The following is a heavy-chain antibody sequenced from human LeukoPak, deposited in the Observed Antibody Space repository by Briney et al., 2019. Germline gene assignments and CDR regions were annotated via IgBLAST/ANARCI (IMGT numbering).Heavy chain of an antibody. D-gene: IGHD4-11*01. J-gene: IGHJ4*01. CDR3: ARELQSSFYFDY. CDR1: GYTFSNYL. CDR2: INPSVGNT. Sequence: ASVKVSCQASGYTFSNYLVHWVRQAPGQGLEWMGVINPSVGNTNYAQSFQGRLTVTRDMSTSTVYMELSSLRPEDTAVYYCARELQSSFYFDYWGQGTLVTVSS. V-gene: IGHV1-46*01.